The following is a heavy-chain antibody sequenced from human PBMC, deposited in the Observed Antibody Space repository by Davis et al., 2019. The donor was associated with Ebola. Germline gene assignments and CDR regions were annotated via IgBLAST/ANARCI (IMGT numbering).Heavy chain of an antibody. CDR2: INSDETDT. J-gene: IGHJ4*02. CDR3: AREAVADSGPNFDF. CDR1: GYTFSGYW. Sequence: PSETLSLTCAASGYTFSGYWMHWVRQAPGKGLVWVSRINSDETDTNYADSVKGRFTISRDNAKNTLYLQMNSLRAEDTAVYYCAREAVADSGPNFDFWGQGTLVTVSS. D-gene: IGHD6-19*01. V-gene: IGHV3-74*01.